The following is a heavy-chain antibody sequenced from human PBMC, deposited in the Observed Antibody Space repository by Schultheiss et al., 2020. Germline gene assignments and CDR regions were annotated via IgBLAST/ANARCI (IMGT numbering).Heavy chain of an antibody. D-gene: IGHD3-22*01. CDR3: ARTYYYDSSGYYNRTYYYGMDV. Sequence: GGSLRLSCAASGFTFSSYGMHWVRQAPGKGLEWVAVISYDGSNKYYADSVKGRFTISRDNSKNTLYLQMNSLRAEDTAVYYCARTYYYDSSGYYNRTYYYGMDVWGQGTTVTVSS. CDR1: GFTFSSYG. J-gene: IGHJ6*02. CDR2: ISYDGSNK. V-gene: IGHV3-30*03.